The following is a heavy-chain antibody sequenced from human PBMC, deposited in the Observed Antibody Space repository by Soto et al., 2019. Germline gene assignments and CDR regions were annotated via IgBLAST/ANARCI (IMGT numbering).Heavy chain of an antibody. J-gene: IGHJ4*02. CDR3: ARAVYSNHVY. Sequence: QVQLQESGPGLVKPSQTLSLTCTVSGASISSGSYYWSWIRQLPGKGLEWIGYFSNSGSTYYNPSLKSRVTISVDTSKNQFSLRVSSVTAADTAVYYCARAVYSNHVYWGQGTLVTVSS. D-gene: IGHD4-4*01. CDR1: GASISSGSYY. V-gene: IGHV4-31*03. CDR2: FSNSGST.